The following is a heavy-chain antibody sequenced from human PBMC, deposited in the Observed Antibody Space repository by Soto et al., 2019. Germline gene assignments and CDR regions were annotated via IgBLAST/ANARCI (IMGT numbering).Heavy chain of an antibody. D-gene: IGHD4-17*01. CDR1: DDSSSSRYY. CDR3: ARGTIYGDFDY. Sequence: TSAVSDDSSSSRYYWVWIRQPPGKGLEWIGSIYHSGSTYYNPSLKSRVTISVDTSKNQFSLKLSSVTAADTAVYYCARGTIYGDFDYWGQGTLVTVSS. J-gene: IGHJ4*02. CDR2: IYHSGST. V-gene: IGHV4-38-2*01.